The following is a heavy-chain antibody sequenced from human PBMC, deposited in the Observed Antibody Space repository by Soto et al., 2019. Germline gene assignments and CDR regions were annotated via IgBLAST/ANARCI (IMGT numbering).Heavy chain of an antibody. CDR2: ISAYNGNT. CDR3: ARLACSSTSCYTHNAFDI. CDR1: GYTFTSYG. J-gene: IGHJ3*02. Sequence: ASVKVSCKASGYTFTSYGIIWVRQAPGQGLEWMGWISAYNGNTNYAQKLQGRVTMTTDTSTSTAYMELRSLRSDDTAVYYCARLACSSTSCYTHNAFDIWGQGTMVTVSS. D-gene: IGHD2-2*02. V-gene: IGHV1-18*01.